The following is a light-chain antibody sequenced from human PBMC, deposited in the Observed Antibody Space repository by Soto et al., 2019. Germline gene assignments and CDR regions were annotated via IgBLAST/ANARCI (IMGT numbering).Light chain of an antibody. CDR2: GAS. V-gene: IGKV3-20*01. J-gene: IGKJ1*01. CDR1: QIISSNF. Sequence: DIVLTQSPGSLSLSPGERATLSCRASQIISSNFLAWYQQRPGQAPRLLIYGASKRATGIPDRFTGSGSGTDFTLTISRLEPEDFAVYYCQQYDSSLTSGLGTKVEIK. CDR3: QQYDSSLT.